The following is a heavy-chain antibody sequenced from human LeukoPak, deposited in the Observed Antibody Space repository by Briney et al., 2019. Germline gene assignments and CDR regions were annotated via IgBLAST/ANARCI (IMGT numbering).Heavy chain of an antibody. CDR2: ISSSSSYI. CDR1: GFTFSSYS. J-gene: IGHJ4*02. V-gene: IGHV3-21*01. CDR3: ARYGYSSGWYWDY. D-gene: IGHD6-19*01. Sequence: GGSLRLSCAASGFTFSSYSMNWVRQAPGKGLEWVSSISSSSSYIYYADSVKGRFTISRDNAKNSLYLQMNSLRAEDTAVYYCARYGYSSGWYWDYWGQGTLVTVSS.